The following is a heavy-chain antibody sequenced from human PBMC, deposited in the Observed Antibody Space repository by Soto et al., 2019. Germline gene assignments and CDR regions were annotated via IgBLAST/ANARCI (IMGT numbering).Heavy chain of an antibody. Sequence: EVQLVESGGGLVKPGGSLRLSCAASGFTFSSYSMNWFRQAPGKGLEWVSSISSSSSYIYYADSVKGRFTISRDNAKNSLYLQMNSLRAEDTAVYYCARGDSSGYPLDYWGQGTLVTVSS. D-gene: IGHD6-19*01. J-gene: IGHJ4*02. CDR1: GFTFSSYS. V-gene: IGHV3-21*01. CDR2: ISSSSSYI. CDR3: ARGDSSGYPLDY.